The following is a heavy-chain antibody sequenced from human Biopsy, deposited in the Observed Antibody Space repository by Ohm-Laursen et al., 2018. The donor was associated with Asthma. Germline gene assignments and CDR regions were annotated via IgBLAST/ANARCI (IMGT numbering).Heavy chain of an antibody. CDR2: INHSGST. CDR3: ARGNVLRFLEWLFEGDYFDY. CDR1: GGAFSGYY. D-gene: IGHD3-3*01. Sequence: SDTLSLTCAVYGGAFSGYYWSWLRPPQGKGLEWIGEINHSGSTNYNPSLKSLVTISVDTSKNQFSLKLSSVTAADTAVYYCARGNVLRFLEWLFEGDYFDYWGQGTLVTVSS. J-gene: IGHJ4*02. V-gene: IGHV4-34*01.